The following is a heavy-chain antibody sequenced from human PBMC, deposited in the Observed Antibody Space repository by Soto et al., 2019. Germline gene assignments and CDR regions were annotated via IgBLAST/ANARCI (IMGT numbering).Heavy chain of an antibody. V-gene: IGHV3-11*06. D-gene: IGHD3-22*01. J-gene: IGHJ4*02. CDR3: ALGKDYYVSSEPLSAFDY. CDR2: ISSSSSYT. Sequence: GGSLRLSCAASGFTFSDYYMSWIRQAPGKGLEWVSYISSSSSYTNYADSVKGRFTISRDNAKNSLYLQMNSLRAEDTAVYYCALGKDYYVSSEPLSAFDYWGQGTLVTVSS. CDR1: GFTFSDYY.